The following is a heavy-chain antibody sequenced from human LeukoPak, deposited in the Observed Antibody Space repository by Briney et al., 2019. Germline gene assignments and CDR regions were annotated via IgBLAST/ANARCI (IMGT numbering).Heavy chain of an antibody. D-gene: IGHD6-6*01. Sequence: GRSLRLSCAASGFTFSRSAVHWVRQAPGKGLEWVAVISYDGSNKYYADSVKGRFTISRDNSKNTLYLQMNSLRAEDTAVYYCAKRAVAARHIDYWGQGTLVTVSS. CDR2: ISYDGSNK. CDR3: AKRAVAARHIDY. CDR1: GFTFSRSA. V-gene: IGHV3-30*18. J-gene: IGHJ4*02.